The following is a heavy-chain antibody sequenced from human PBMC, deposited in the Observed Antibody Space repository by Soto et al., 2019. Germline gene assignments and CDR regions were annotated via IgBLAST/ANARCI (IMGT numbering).Heavy chain of an antibody. J-gene: IGHJ4*02. D-gene: IGHD3-22*01. V-gene: IGHV4-39*01. CDR2: IYYSGST. CDR1: GGSISSSSYY. Sequence: SETLSLTCTVSGGSISSSSYYWGWIRQPPGKGLEWIGSIYYSGSTYYNPSLKSRVTISVDTSKNQFSLKLSSVTAADTAVYYCATSYYDSSGYFYYFDYWGQGTLVTVSS. CDR3: ATSYYDSSGYFYYFDY.